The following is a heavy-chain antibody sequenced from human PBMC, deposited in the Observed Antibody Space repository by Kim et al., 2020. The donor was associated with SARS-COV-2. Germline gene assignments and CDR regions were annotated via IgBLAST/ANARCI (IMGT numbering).Heavy chain of an antibody. D-gene: IGHD3-16*01. CDR2: IRGSGCST. J-gene: IGHJ4*02. CDR3: AKEVGGFDY. V-gene: IGHV3-23*01. CDR1: GFTFSSYA. Sequence: GGSLRLSCAASGFTFSSYALTCVRPSPWPVLECFSCIRGSGCSTYYADSVKGRFTISRDNSKTTLFLQMNSLRAEDTAVYYCAKEVGGFDYWGQGTLVTVSS.